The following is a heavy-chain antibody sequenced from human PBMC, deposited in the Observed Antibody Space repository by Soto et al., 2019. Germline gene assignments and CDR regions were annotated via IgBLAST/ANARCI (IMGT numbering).Heavy chain of an antibody. J-gene: IGHJ6*02. V-gene: IGHV3-9*01. CDR1: GFTFDDYA. Sequence: GGSLRLSCAASGFTFDDYAMHWVRQAPGKGLEWVSGISWNSGSIGYADSVKGRFTISRDNAKNSLYLQMNSLRAEDTALYYCAKDSPQRHRYCSSTSCSRNYYYYGMDVWGQGTTVTVSS. CDR2: ISWNSGSI. D-gene: IGHD2-2*01. CDR3: AKDSPQRHRYCSSTSCSRNYYYYGMDV.